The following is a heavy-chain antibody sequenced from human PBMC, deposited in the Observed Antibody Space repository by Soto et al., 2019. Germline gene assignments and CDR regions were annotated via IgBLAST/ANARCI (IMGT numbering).Heavy chain of an antibody. V-gene: IGHV1-69*13. J-gene: IGHJ5*02. CDR1: GGTFSSYA. D-gene: IGHD3-10*01. CDR2: IIPIFGTA. Sequence: SVKGSCKASGGTFSSYAISWVRQAPGQGLERMGGIIPIFGTANYAQKFQGRVTITADESTSTAYMELSSLRSEDTAVYYCARDPSYYGSGSTMMSYWFDPWGQGTLVTVSS. CDR3: ARDPSYYGSGSTMMSYWFDP.